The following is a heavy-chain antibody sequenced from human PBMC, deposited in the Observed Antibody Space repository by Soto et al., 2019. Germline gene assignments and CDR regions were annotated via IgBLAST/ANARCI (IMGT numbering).Heavy chain of an antibody. CDR3: ARAGFQSHLSTLDY. D-gene: IGHD2-2*01. V-gene: IGHV1-18*01. CDR1: GYTFTSYG. Sequence: QVQLVQSGAEVKKPGASVKVSCKASGYTFTSYGISWVRQAPGQGLEWMGWISAYNGNTNYAQKLQGRVTMTTDTSPSKAYLEVRRLRSDDTAVYYCARAGFQSHLSTLDYWGQGTLVTVSS. CDR2: ISAYNGNT. J-gene: IGHJ4*02.